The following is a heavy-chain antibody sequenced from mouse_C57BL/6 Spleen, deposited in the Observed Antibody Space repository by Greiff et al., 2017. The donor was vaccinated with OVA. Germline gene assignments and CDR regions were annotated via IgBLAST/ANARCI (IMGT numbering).Heavy chain of an antibody. D-gene: IGHD1-1*01. CDR2: IHPNSGST. CDR1: GYTFTSYW. V-gene: IGHV1-64*01. Sequence: VQLQQSGAELVKPEASVKLSCKASGYTFTSYWMHWVKQRPGQGLEWIGMIHPNSGSTNYNEKFKSKATLTVDKSSSTAYMQLSSLTSEDSAVYYCAPITTVGAYWGQGTLVTVSA. CDR3: APITTVGAY. J-gene: IGHJ3*01.